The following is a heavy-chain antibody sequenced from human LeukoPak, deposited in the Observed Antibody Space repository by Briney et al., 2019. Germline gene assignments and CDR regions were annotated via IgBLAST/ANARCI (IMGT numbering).Heavy chain of an antibody. CDR2: ISSSSSAI. J-gene: IGHJ4*02. CDR3: AKDHYWSIDY. D-gene: IGHD3-3*01. CDR1: GFTFSSYG. V-gene: IGHV3-48*01. Sequence: AGGSLRLSCAASGFTFSSYGIDWVRQTPGKGLEWVSYISSSSSAINYADSVRGRFTISRDNAKNSLYLQMNSLRAEDTGVYYCAKDHYWSIDYWGRGTLVTVSS.